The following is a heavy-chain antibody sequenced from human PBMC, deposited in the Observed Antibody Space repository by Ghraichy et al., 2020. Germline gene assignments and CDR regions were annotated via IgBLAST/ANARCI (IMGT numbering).Heavy chain of an antibody. CDR2: IYTSGST. V-gene: IGHV4-4*09. CDR3: ARAEMATIVN. CDR1: GGSISSYY. D-gene: IGHD5-24*01. Sequence: SETLSLTCTVSGGSISSYYWSWIRQPPGKGLEWIGYIYTSGSTNYNPSLKSRVTISVDTSKNQFSLKLSSVTAADTAVYYCARAEMATIVNWGQGTLVTVSS. J-gene: IGHJ4*02.